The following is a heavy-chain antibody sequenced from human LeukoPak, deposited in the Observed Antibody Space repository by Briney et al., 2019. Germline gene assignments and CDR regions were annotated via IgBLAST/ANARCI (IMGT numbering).Heavy chain of an antibody. Sequence: ASVKVSCKASGYTFTSYYTHWVRQAPGQGLEWMGIINPSGGSTSYAQKFQGRVTMTRDMSTSTVYMELSSLRSEDTAVYYCARDGYSYGPNDYWGQGTLVTVSS. J-gene: IGHJ4*02. CDR2: INPSGGST. CDR3: ARDGYSYGPNDY. V-gene: IGHV1-46*01. D-gene: IGHD5-18*01. CDR1: GYTFTSYY.